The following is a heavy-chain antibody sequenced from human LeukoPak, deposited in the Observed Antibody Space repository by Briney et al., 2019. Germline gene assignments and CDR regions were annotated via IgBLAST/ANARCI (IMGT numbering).Heavy chain of an antibody. CDR1: GGPFSGYY. D-gene: IGHD3-10*01. J-gene: IGHJ5*02. CDR2: INHSGST. V-gene: IGHV4-34*01. CDR3: ARRRFYFTSGSYYPS. Sequence: KPSETLSLTCAVYGGPFSGYYWSWIRQPPGKGLEWIGEINHSGSTNYNPSLKSRVSISVDTSNNQFSLKLRSVTAADTAVYYCARRRFYFTSGSYYPSWGQGTLVTVSS.